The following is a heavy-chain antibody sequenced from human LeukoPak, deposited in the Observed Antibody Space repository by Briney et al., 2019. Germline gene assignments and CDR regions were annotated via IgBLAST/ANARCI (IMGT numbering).Heavy chain of an antibody. Sequence: SVKVSCKASGGTFSSYAISWVRQAPGQGLEWMGGIIPIFGTANYAQKFQGRVTITADESTSTAYMELSSLRSEDTAVYYCATWGSSSSPLPTMDVWGQGTTVTVSS. CDR1: GGTFSSYA. D-gene: IGHD6-13*01. J-gene: IGHJ6*02. CDR3: ATWGSSSSPLPTMDV. CDR2: IIPIFGTA. V-gene: IGHV1-69*13.